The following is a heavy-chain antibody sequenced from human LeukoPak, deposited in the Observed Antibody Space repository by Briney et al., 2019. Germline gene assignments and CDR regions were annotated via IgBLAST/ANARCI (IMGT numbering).Heavy chain of an antibody. J-gene: IGHJ4*02. Sequence: GGSLRLSCAASGFTVSYNYMTWVRQAPGKGLEWVSVIYSGGSTYYADSVKGRFTISRDNSKNTVYLQMDSLRVEDTAVYYCARDPGVVAFHYFDFWGQGTLITVSS. D-gene: IGHD3-3*01. CDR1: GFTVSYNY. V-gene: IGHV3-53*01. CDR2: IYSGGST. CDR3: ARDPGVVAFHYFDF.